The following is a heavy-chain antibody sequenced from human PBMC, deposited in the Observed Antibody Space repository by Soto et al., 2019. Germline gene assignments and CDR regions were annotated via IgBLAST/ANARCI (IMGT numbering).Heavy chain of an antibody. CDR3: ARDGLSSSSSFDY. J-gene: IGHJ4*02. CDR2: IYPGDSDT. V-gene: IGHV5-51*01. D-gene: IGHD6-6*01. CDR1: GYSFNDYW. Sequence: GESLKISCKGSGYSFNDYWIAWVRQMPGKGLEWMGIIYPGDSDTKYYPSFQDQVTISADKSISTVYLQWSSLKASDTAMYYCARDGLSSSSSFDYWGQGTLVTFSS.